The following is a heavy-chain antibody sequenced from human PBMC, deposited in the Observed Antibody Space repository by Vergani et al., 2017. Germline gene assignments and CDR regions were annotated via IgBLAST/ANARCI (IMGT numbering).Heavy chain of an antibody. D-gene: IGHD5-18*01. CDR1: GFTVSSNY. CDR3: AREPSIGIQTSGAFDI. J-gene: IGHJ3*02. V-gene: IGHV3-66*02. CDR2: IYSGGST. Sequence: EVQLVESGGGLVQPGGSLRLSCAASGFTVSSNYMSWVRQAPGKGLEWVSVIYSGGSTYYADSVKGRFTISRDYSKNTLYLQMNSLRAEDTAVYYCAREPSIGIQTSGAFDIWGQGTMVTVSS.